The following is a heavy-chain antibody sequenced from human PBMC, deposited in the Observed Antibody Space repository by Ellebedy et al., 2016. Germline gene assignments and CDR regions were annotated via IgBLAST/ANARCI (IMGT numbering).Heavy chain of an antibody. D-gene: IGHD6-13*01. CDR1: GFTFSSYA. CDR2: ISYDGSNK. CDR3: ARDRIAAAGTGGVRGGYFDY. J-gene: IGHJ4*02. V-gene: IGHV3-30*04. Sequence: GESLKISCAASGFTFSSYAMHWVRQAPGKGLEWVAVISYDGSNKYYADSVKGRFTISRDNSKNTLYLQMNSLRAEDTAVYYCARDRIAAAGTGGVRGGYFDYWGQGTLVTVSS.